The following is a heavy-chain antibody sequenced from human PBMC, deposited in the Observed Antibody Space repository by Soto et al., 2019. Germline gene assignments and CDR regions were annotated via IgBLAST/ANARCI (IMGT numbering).Heavy chain of an antibody. V-gene: IGHV1-58*01. Sequence: SVKVSYKAAGFTFTSSAVQWVRQARGQRLEWIGWISVGSGNTNYAQKLQGRVTMTTDISTSTAYMELRSLRSEDTAVYYCATTRNWNAGRYYYGMDVWGQGTTVTVSS. CDR1: GFTFTSSA. D-gene: IGHD1-1*01. CDR3: ATTRNWNAGRYYYGMDV. CDR2: ISVGSGNT. J-gene: IGHJ6*02.